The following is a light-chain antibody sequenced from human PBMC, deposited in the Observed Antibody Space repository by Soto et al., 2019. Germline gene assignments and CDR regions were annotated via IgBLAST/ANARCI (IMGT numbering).Light chain of an antibody. Sequence: DIQMTQSPSTLSASVGNRVSVTCRASQNINTWLAWYQQKPGKAPKLLIYDASSLESGVPSRFRGSGSGTEFTLTINRLQPDDFETYYCQQYHTYSRTFGQGTKVDIK. CDR3: QQYHTYSRT. J-gene: IGKJ1*01. V-gene: IGKV1-5*01. CDR2: DAS. CDR1: QNINTW.